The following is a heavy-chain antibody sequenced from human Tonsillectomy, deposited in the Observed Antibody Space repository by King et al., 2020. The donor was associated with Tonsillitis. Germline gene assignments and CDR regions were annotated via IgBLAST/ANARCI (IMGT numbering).Heavy chain of an antibody. D-gene: IGHD4-11*01. CDR1: GYSFTDYY. CDR3: AREDYTNPFGY. CDR2: INPNSGGT. V-gene: IGHV1-2*02. Sequence: VQLVQSGAEVKKPGASVKVSCRASGYSFTDYYMYWVRQAPGQGLEWMGWINPNSGGTNYAQQFQGRVTMTRDTSISTAYMELSRLRSDDTAVYYCAREDYTNPFGYWGQGTLVTVSS. J-gene: IGHJ4*02.